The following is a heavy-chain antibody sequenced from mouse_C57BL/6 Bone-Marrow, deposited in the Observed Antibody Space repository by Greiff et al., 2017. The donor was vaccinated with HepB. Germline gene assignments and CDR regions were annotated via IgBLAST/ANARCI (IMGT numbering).Heavy chain of an antibody. CDR2: IDPENGDT. CDR1: GFNIKDDY. D-gene: IGHD1-1*01. CDR3: TGSGSSAY. Sequence: EVQRVESGAELVRPGASVKLSCTASGFNIKDDYMHWVKQRPEQGLEWIGWIDPENGDTEYASKFQGKATITADTSSNTAYLQLSSLTSEDTAVYYCTGSGSSAYWGQGTLVTVSA. V-gene: IGHV14-4*01. J-gene: IGHJ3*01.